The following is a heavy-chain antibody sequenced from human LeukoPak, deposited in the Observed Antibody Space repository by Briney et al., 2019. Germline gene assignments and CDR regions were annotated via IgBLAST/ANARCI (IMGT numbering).Heavy chain of an antibody. CDR2: MNPNSGNT. CDR3: AREGYSGYDLGY. D-gene: IGHD5-12*01. J-gene: IGHJ4*02. CDR1: GYTFTSYD. Sequence: ASVKVSCKASGYTFTSYDINWVRQATGQGLEWMGWMNPNSGNTGYAQKFQGRVTMTRNTSISTAYMEPSSLRSEDTAVYYCAREGYSGYDLGYWGQGTLVTVSS. V-gene: IGHV1-8*01.